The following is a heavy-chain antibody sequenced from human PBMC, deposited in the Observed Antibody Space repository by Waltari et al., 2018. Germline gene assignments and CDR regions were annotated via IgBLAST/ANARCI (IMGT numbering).Heavy chain of an antibody. CDR1: GFTFSSYA. CDR3: AKDQARGATNYYYYMDV. J-gene: IGHJ6*03. V-gene: IGHV3-23*04. CDR2: ISGSGGST. Sequence: EVQLVESGGGLVQPGGSLRLSCAASGFTFSSYAMSWVRQAPGKGLEWVSAISGSGGSTYYADSVKGRFTISRDNSKNTLYLQMNSLRAEDTAVYYCAKDQARGATNYYYYMDVWGKGTTVTVSS. D-gene: IGHD1-26*01.